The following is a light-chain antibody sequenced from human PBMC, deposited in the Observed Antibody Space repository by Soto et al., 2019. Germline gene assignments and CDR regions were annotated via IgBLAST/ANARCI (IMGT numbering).Light chain of an antibody. Sequence: QSVLTQPPSVSGAPGQRVTISCTGSSSNIGPGNDVQWYQQLPGTAPKFIIYDNNNRPSGIPDRFSGSKSGTSASLAITGLQAEDEADYSCQSYESSLSYVFGAGTKLTVL. J-gene: IGLJ1*01. CDR1: SSNIGPGND. V-gene: IGLV1-40*01. CDR3: QSYESSLSYV. CDR2: DNN.